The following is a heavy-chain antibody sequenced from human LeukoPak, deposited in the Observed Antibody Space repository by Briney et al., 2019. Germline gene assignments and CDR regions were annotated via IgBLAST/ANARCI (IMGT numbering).Heavy chain of an antibody. CDR1: GFTFGDYA. CDR3: TRVGGSNYVAYYFDY. D-gene: IGHD4-11*01. V-gene: IGHV3-49*03. Sequence: GSLRLSCTASGFTFGDYAMSWFRQAPGKGLEWVGFIRSKAYGGTTEYAASVKGRFTISRDDSKSIAYLQMNSLKTEDTAVYYCTRVGGSNYVAYYFDYWGRGTLVTVSS. J-gene: IGHJ4*02. CDR2: IRSKAYGGTT.